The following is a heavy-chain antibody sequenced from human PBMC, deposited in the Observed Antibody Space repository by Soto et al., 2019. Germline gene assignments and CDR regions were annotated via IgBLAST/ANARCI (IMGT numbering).Heavy chain of an antibody. CDR2: MNPNNGNT. J-gene: IGHJ6*02. Sequence: QVQLVQSGAEVKKPGASVKVSCKASGYTFTNYDINWVRQATGQGLEWMGWMNPNNGNTGCAQKFQGRVTMTRNTSISTAYMELSSLISEDTAVYYCARVVIYCSGGSCYYYGMDVWGQGTTVTVSS. CDR3: ARVVIYCSGGSCYYYGMDV. D-gene: IGHD2-15*01. CDR1: GYTFTNYD. V-gene: IGHV1-8*01.